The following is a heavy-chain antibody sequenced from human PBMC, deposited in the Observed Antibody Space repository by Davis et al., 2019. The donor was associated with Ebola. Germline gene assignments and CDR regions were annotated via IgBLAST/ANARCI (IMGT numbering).Heavy chain of an antibody. CDR1: GFTVSNNY. CDR3: ARDLGYSYGALDY. V-gene: IGHV3-53*01. CDR2: IYSGGST. D-gene: IGHD5-18*01. J-gene: IGHJ4*02. Sequence: GGSLRLSCAASGFTVSNNYMSWVRQAPGKGLEWVSVIYSGGSTYYADSVKGRFTISRDNSKNTLYLQMNSLRAEDTAVYYCARDLGYSYGALDYWGQGTLVTVSS.